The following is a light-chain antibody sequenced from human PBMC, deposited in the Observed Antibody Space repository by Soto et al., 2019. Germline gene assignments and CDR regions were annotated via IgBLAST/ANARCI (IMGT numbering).Light chain of an antibody. V-gene: IGLV2-14*01. CDR2: EVS. CDR1: SSDVGAYNY. Sequence: QSALTQPASVSGSLGQSIAISCSGTSSDVGAYNYVSWYQQHPDKAPKLLIYEVSNRPSGVSDRFSGSKSGNTASLTISGLQAEDEADYYCSSYAPISALLFGGGTKLTVL. CDR3: SSYAPISALL. J-gene: IGLJ2*01.